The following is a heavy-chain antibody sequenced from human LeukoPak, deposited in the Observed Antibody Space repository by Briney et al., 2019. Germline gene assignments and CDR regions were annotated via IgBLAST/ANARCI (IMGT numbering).Heavy chain of an antibody. J-gene: IGHJ4*02. Sequence: GGSLRLSCAASGFTFSSDAMHWVRQAPGKGLEWVAVISNDGNNKYYAASVQGRFTISRDNSKDTLFLQMNSLRAEDTAVYYCARGESGYLDYWGQGTLVTVSS. V-gene: IGHV3-30-3*01. CDR2: ISNDGNNK. CDR1: GFTFSSDA. CDR3: ARGESGYLDY. D-gene: IGHD3-3*01.